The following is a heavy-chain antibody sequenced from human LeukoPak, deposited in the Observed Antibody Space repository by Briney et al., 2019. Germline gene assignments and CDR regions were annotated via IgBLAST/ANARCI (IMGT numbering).Heavy chain of an antibody. CDR2: IYPGDSDT. Sequence: GESLKISCKGSGYSFTSYWIGWVRQMPGKGLEWMGIIYPGDSDTRYSPSFQGQVTISADKSISTAYLQWSSLKASDTAMYYCARFGPYYGDFFDPFDYWGQGTLVTVSS. CDR1: GYSFTSYW. CDR3: ARFGPYYGDFFDPFDY. V-gene: IGHV5-51*01. J-gene: IGHJ4*02. D-gene: IGHD4-17*01.